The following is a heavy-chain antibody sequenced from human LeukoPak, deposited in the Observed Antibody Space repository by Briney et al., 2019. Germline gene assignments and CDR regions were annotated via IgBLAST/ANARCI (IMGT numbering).Heavy chain of an antibody. Sequence: ASVKVSCKASGYTFTSYGISWVRQAPGQGLEWMGWISAYNGNTNYAQKLQGRVTMTTDTSTSTAYMELRSLRSDDTAVYYCARSRHYDILTDYYTSKENYFDYWGQGTLVTVSS. J-gene: IGHJ4*02. CDR2: ISAYNGNT. CDR1: GYTFTSYG. V-gene: IGHV1-18*01. D-gene: IGHD3-9*01. CDR3: ARSRHYDILTDYYTSKENYFDY.